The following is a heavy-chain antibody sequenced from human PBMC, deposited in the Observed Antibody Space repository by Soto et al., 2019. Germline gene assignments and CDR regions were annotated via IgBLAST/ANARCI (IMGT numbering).Heavy chain of an antibody. D-gene: IGHD3-10*01. Sequence: SETLSLTCTVSGGSIINYYLSWIRQPPGKGLEWIGYIYYSGTTSYNPSLKSRVTISVDTSKNQFSLKLSSVTAADTAVYYCARDPGVSGSYYTRGYYYYGMDVWGQGTTVTVS. J-gene: IGHJ6*02. CDR1: GGSIINYY. V-gene: IGHV4-59*01. CDR3: ARDPGVSGSYYTRGYYYYGMDV. CDR2: IYYSGTT.